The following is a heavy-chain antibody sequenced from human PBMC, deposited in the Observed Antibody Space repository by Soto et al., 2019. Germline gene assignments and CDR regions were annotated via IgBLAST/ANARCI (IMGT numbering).Heavy chain of an antibody. CDR2: ISAYNSNT. V-gene: IGHV1-18*01. CDR3: ARDHVAAAGTGNWFDP. J-gene: IGHJ5*02. D-gene: IGHD6-13*01. Sequence: GASVKVSCKASGYTFTSYGISWVRQAPGQGLEWMGWISAYNSNTNYAQKLQGRVTMTTDTSTSTAYMELRSLRSDDTAVYYCARDHVAAAGTGNWFDPWGQGTLVTVSS. CDR1: GYTFTSYG.